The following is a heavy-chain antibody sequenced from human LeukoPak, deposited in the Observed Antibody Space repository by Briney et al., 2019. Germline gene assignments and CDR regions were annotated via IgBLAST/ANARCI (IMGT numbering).Heavy chain of an antibody. V-gene: IGHV2-5*01. CDR2: IYWNDHK. D-gene: IGHD3-3*01. J-gene: IGHJ5*02. Sequence: SGPTLGNPTETLTLACSFSGFSLTPDGVGVAWLSQPPEKALEWLAVIYWNDHKRYTPYLENRLPITKDTSKNQVVLTMTNMDPADTATYFCADRDKSFGVIKNENWFDPWGPGTPVTVSS. CDR3: ADRDKSFGVIKNENWFDP. CDR1: GFSLTPDGVG.